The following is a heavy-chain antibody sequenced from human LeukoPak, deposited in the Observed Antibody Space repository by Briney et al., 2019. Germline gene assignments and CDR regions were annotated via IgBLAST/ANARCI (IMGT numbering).Heavy chain of an antibody. V-gene: IGHV1-69*04. CDR2: IIPILGVG. Sequence: ASVKVSCKASVGTFSSYAIGWVRQAPGQGLEWMGGIIPILGVGNYAQKFQGRVTITADKSTSTAYMELSSLRSEDTAVYYCARDEKYSSNWASSMFDYWGQGTLVTVSS. D-gene: IGHD6-13*01. CDR3: ARDEKYSSNWASSMFDY. CDR1: VGTFSSYA. J-gene: IGHJ4*02.